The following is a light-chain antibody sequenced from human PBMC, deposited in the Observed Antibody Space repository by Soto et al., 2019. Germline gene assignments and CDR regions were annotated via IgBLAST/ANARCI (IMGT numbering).Light chain of an antibody. V-gene: IGKV3-15*01. J-gene: IGKJ4*01. CDR2: DTS. CDR3: EQYNHGTRMTP. CDR1: QSLSSN. Sequence: DIVLPQSPAPLYVSPVDRATRSCRAIQSLSSNVAWYQQRPRQAPRLLIYDTSSRASDVPARFSGRGSGTEFTLTIASLQSEDFAIYNCEQYNHGTRMTPVGGRTEVDIK.